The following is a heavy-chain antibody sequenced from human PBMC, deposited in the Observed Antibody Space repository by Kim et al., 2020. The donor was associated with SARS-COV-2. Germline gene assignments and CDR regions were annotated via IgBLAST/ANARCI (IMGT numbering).Heavy chain of an antibody. CDR2: IYSGGST. D-gene: IGHD3-9*01. CDR3: ARVPYVLRYFDYYFDY. Sequence: GGSLRLSCAASGFTVSSNYMSWVRQAPGKGLEWVSVIYSGGSTYYADSVKGRFTISRDNSKNTLYLQMNSLRAEDTAVYYCARVPYVLRYFDYYFDYWGQGTLVTVSS. J-gene: IGHJ4*02. CDR1: GFTVSSNY. V-gene: IGHV3-53*01.